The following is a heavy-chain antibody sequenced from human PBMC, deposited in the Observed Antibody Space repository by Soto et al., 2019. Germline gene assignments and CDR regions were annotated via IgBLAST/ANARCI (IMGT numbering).Heavy chain of an antibody. CDR2: ISSSGRRT. V-gene: IGHV3-23*01. J-gene: IGHJ5*01. CDR1: GFTFANYG. D-gene: IGHD1-26*01. Sequence: GGSLRLSCGTSGFTFANYGMGWVRQAPGKGLYWVSGISSSGRRTYYADSVKGRFTISRDNFKSSLYLQMSSLRAEDTAVYYCAKGKISTTTYTSFDSWGQGTLVTVSS. CDR3: AKGKISTTTYTSFDS.